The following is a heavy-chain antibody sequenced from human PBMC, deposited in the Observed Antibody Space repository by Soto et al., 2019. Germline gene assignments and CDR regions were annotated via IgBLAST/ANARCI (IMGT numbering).Heavy chain of an antibody. V-gene: IGHV3-7*01. D-gene: IGHD3-3*01. J-gene: IGHJ4*02. Sequence: GGSLRLSCAASGFTFNSYWMSWVRQAPGKGLEWVANIKQDGSEKYYVDSEKGRFTISRDNAKNSLYLQMNSLRAEDTAVYYCASFHDFWSGYPPADYWGQGTLVTVSS. CDR2: IKQDGSEK. CDR3: ASFHDFWSGYPPADY. CDR1: GFTFNSYW.